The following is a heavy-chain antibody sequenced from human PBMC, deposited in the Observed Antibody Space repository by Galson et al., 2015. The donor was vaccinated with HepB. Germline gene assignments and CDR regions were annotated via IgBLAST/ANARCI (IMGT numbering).Heavy chain of an antibody. V-gene: IGHV1-18*01. CDR1: GYTFTSYG. Sequence: SVKVSCKASGYTFTSYGISWVRQAPGQGLEWMGWISAYNGNTNYAQKLQGRVTMTTDTSTSTAYMELRSLRSDDTAVYYCAREPIAVALGGDYGMDVWGQGTTVTVSS. CDR3: AREPIAVALGGDYGMDV. D-gene: IGHD6-19*01. CDR2: ISAYNGNT. J-gene: IGHJ6*02.